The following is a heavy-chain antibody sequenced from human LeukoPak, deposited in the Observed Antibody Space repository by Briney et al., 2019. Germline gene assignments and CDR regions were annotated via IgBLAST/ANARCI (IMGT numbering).Heavy chain of an antibody. CDR3: AKGIRTVRLHYFDY. V-gene: IGHV3-9*01. D-gene: IGHD6-6*01. CDR1: GFTFSNAW. CDR2: ITSNSATM. Sequence: GGSLRLSCAASGFTFSNAWMSWVRQAPGRGLEWVSGITSNSATMAYADSVKGRFTISRDNAKNSLYLQMNSLRPEDTALYYCAKGIRTVRLHYFDYWGQGTLVTVSS. J-gene: IGHJ4*02.